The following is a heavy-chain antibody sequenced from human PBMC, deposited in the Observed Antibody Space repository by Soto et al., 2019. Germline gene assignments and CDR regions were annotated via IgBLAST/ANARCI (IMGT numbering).Heavy chain of an antibody. CDR1: GFTFRSYS. D-gene: IGHD3-22*01. V-gene: IGHV3-7*03. CDR2: INHAGSET. J-gene: IGHJ4*02. Sequence: GGSLRLSCAASGFTFRSYSMGWVRQAPGKGLEWVADINHAGSETYYVDSVKGRFTISRDNSKNTLYLQMNSLRAEDTAVYYCAKNPGYYYDSTGYHFDYWGQGTLVTVSS. CDR3: AKNPGYYYDSTGYHFDY.